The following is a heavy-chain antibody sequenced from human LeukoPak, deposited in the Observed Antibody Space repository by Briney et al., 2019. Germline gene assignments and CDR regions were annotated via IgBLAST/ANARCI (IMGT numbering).Heavy chain of an antibody. CDR2: IRYDGTNK. CDR1: AFTFSTDG. J-gene: IGHJ6*03. V-gene: IGHV3-30*02. CDR3: AKCQVRFGEHYYYMDV. Sequence: HPGGSLRLACAASAFTFSTDGMHWVRQAPGKGLEWVALIRYDGTNKYYADSVKGRFTISRDNSKNTLYLQMNSLRAEDTAVYYCAKCQVRFGEHYYYMDVWGKGTTVTISS. D-gene: IGHD3-10*01.